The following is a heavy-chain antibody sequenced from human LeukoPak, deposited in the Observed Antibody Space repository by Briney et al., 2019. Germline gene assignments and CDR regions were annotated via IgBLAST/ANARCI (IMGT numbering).Heavy chain of an antibody. CDR1: GGSFSGYY. V-gene: IGHV4-34*01. CDR2: INHSGST. CDR3: ARGPVASRTFDI. Sequence: SETLSLTCAVYGGSFSGYYWSWIRQPPGKGLEWIGEINHSGSTNYNPSLKSRVTISVDTSKNQFSLKLSSVTAADTAVYYCARGPVASRTFDIWGQGTMVTVSS. J-gene: IGHJ3*02.